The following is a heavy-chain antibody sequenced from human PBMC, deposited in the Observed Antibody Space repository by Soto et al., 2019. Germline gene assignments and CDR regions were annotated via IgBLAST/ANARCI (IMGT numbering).Heavy chain of an antibody. V-gene: IGHV3-30-3*01. CDR3: SRHDGPLHY. J-gene: IGHJ4*02. CDR1: GFTFSNYA. Sequence: GESLKSSCAASGFTFSNYAIHWVRQAPGKGLEWVALISSDGNKKYYADSVKDRVSVSRDNSKNTLSLQMNSLAPEHTDVYYCSRHDGPLHYWGQGSLVTVSS. D-gene: IGHD2-8*01. CDR2: ISSDGNKK.